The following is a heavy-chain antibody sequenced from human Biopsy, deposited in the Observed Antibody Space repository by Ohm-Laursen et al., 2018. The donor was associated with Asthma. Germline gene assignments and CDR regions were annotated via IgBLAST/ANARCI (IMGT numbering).Heavy chain of an antibody. D-gene: IGHD3-3*01. CDR3: ARFTASITIFGVVNNWFDP. V-gene: IGHV4-39*01. J-gene: IGHJ5*02. CDR2: IYYSGST. Sequence: PSETLSLTCTVSGGSISSSSYYWGWIRQPPGKGLEWIGSIYYSGSTYYNPSLKSRVTISVDTSKNQFSLKLISVTAADTAVYYCARFTASITIFGVVNNWFDPWGQGTLVTVSS. CDR1: GGSISSSSYY.